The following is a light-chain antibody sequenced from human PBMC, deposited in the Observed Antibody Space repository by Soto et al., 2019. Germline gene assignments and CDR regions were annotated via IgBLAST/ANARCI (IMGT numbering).Light chain of an antibody. CDR3: QQTYSNPQT. CDR1: QSVSSN. CDR2: GAS. Sequence: EIVMTQSPATLSVSPGGRATLSCRASQSVSSNLAWYQQKPGQAPRLLIYGASTRATGIPARFSGSGSGTDFTLTISSLQPEDFATYHCQQTYSNPQTFGQGTKVDIK. J-gene: IGKJ1*01. V-gene: IGKV3-15*01.